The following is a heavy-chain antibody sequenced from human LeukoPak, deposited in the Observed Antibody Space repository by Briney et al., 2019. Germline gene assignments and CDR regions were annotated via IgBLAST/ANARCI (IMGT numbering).Heavy chain of an antibody. Sequence: SVKVSCKASGGTFSSYAISWVRQAPGQGLEWMGGIIPVFGTTNYAQKFQGRVTITADEFTSTAYMELSSPKSEDTAVYYCARRWGPHCSSISCYWRDWYFDLWGRGTLVTVSS. J-gene: IGHJ2*01. CDR3: ARRWGPHCSSISCYWRDWYFDL. D-gene: IGHD2-2*01. V-gene: IGHV1-69*13. CDR2: IIPVFGTT. CDR1: GGTFSSYA.